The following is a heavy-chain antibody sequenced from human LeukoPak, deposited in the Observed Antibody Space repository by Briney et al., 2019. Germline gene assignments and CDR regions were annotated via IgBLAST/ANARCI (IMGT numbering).Heavy chain of an antibody. V-gene: IGHV4-61*02. Sequence: PSDTLSLTCTVSGGSISSGRYYWRWVRQPAGEGLEWLARIYASGSTNYNPSLKSRVTISVDTSKHQFSLKLSSVTAADTAVYYCARLVGYCSGGSCARGAFDIWGQGTMVTVSS. CDR1: GGSISSGRYY. D-gene: IGHD2-15*01. CDR2: IYASGST. J-gene: IGHJ3*02. CDR3: ARLVGYCSGGSCARGAFDI.